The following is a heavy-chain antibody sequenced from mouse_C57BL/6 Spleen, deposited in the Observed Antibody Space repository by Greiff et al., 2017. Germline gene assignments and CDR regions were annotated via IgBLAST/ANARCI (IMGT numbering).Heavy chain of an antibody. CDR3: ARSAYGFYWYFDV. D-gene: IGHD1-1*01. J-gene: IGHJ1*03. Sequence: VQLQQSGPELVKPGASVKISCKASGYAFSSSWMNWVKQRPGKGLEWIGRIYPGDGDTNYNGKFKGKATLTADKSSSTAYMQLSSLTSEDSAVYFCARSAYGFYWYFDVWGTGTTVTVSS. V-gene: IGHV1-82*01. CDR1: GYAFSSSW. CDR2: IYPGDGDT.